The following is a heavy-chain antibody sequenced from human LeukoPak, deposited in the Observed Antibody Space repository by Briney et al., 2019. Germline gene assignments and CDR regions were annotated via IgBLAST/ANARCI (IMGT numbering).Heavy chain of an antibody. CDR2: IAGDGGYR. CDR1: GFTFSQYY. Sequence: PGGSLRLSCAVSGFTFSQYYMGWVRQAPGKGLESVAIIAGDGGYRAYVDSVKGRFTISSDNAKSSLYLHMSSLTAEDTATYFCTFLVREPQHWGRGTLVTVSS. CDR3: TFLVREPQH. V-gene: IGHV3-7*01. J-gene: IGHJ1*01. D-gene: IGHD3-10*01.